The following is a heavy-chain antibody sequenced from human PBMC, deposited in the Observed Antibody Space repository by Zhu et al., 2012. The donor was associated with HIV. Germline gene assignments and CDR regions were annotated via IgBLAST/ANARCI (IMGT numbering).Heavy chain of an antibody. J-gene: IGHJ5*02. CDR3: ARDIWFVSYWGSWFDP. Sequence: QVHLQESGPGLVKPSETLSLTCTVSGYSISSAYSWGWIRQLPGMGLEWIGNIYYTGTTYYNPSLKSRVIISADTSKNQFSLQLNSVTAADTAVYYCARDIWFVSYWGSWFDPWGQGNPGHRSPQ. D-gene: IGHD3-10*01. V-gene: IGHV4-38-2*02. CDR2: IYYTGTT. CDR1: GYSISSAYS.